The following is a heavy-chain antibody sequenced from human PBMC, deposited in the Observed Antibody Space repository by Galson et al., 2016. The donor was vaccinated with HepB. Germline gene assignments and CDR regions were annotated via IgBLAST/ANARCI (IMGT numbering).Heavy chain of an antibody. CDR1: GFPFRGSA. CDR3: MSYRDDYLRGGD. CDR2: IRSKTNTYAT. J-gene: IGHJ4*02. D-gene: IGHD5-12*01. V-gene: IGHV3-73*01. Sequence: SLRLSCAVSGFPFRGSAIHWVRQASVKGLEWVGRIRSKTNTYATAYGESVKGRFTISRDDSRNTAYLQMNSLKTEDTAVYYCMSYRDDYLRGGDWGQGTLVTVSS.